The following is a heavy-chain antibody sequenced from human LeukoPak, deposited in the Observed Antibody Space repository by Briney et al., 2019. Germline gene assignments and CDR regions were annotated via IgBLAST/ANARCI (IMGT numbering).Heavy chain of an antibody. J-gene: IGHJ6*03. Sequence: SETLSLTCAGYGGSFSGYYWSWIRRPPGKGLEWIGEINHSGSTNYNPSLKSRVTISVDTSKNQFSLKLSSVTAADTAVYYCARIVLRFLEWLPPYYYYYYMDVWGKGTTVTVSS. CDR1: GGSFSGYY. CDR3: ARIVLRFLEWLPPYYYYYYMDV. CDR2: INHSGST. D-gene: IGHD3-3*01. V-gene: IGHV4-34*01.